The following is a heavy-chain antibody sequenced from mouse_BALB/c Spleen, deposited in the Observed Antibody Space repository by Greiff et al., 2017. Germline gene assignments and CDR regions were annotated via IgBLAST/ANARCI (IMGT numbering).Heavy chain of an antibody. CDR3: TRSLLRGAMDY. CDR2: IYPGSGST. J-gene: IGHJ4*01. V-gene: IGHV1S22*01. Sequence: LKQPGSELVRPGASVKLSCKASGYTFTSYWMHWVKQRHGQGLEWIGNIYPGSGSTNYDEKFKSKGTLTVDTSSSTAYMHLSSLTSEDSAVYYCTRSLLRGAMDYWGQGTSVTVSS. D-gene: IGHD1-2*01. CDR1: GYTFTSYW.